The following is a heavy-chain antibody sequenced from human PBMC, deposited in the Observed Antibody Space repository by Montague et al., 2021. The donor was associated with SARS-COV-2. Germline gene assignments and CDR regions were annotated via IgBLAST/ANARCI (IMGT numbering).Heavy chain of an antibody. J-gene: IGHJ3*02. V-gene: IGHV4-59*01. CDR1: GASFGGSY. Sequence: SETLSLTCAVSGASFGGSYWSWIRQSPGKGLEWIGYFYSIGSTKYNPSLKSRATISVDTSKNQFSLKVRSVTAADTAVYYCARETMTADAFDIWGQGTMVTVSS. CDR3: ARETMTADAFDI. D-gene: IGHD1-14*01. CDR2: FYSIGST.